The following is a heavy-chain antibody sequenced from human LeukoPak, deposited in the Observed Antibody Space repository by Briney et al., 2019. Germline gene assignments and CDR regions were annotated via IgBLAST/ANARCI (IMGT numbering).Heavy chain of an antibody. J-gene: IGHJ3*02. CDR3: ARNPNYSGTYYDAFDI. Sequence: PGGSLRLSCAASGFTFSNAWMSWVRQAPGKGLEWVGRIKSKTDGGTTGYAAPVKGRFTISRDDSKNTLYLQMNSLKTEDTAVYYCARNPNYSGTYYDAFDIWGQGTMVTVSS. CDR2: IKSKTDGGTT. V-gene: IGHV3-15*01. D-gene: IGHD1-26*01. CDR1: GFTFSNAW.